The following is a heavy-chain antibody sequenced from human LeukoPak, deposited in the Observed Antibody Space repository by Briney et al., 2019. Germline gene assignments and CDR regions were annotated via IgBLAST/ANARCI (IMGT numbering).Heavy chain of an antibody. CDR3: ARVMGATEPFDY. CDR1: GYTFTSYY. Sequence: ASVKVSCKASGYTFTSYYMHWLRQAPGQGLEWMGIINPSGGSTSYAQKFQGRVTMTRDTSTSTVYMELSSLRSEDTAVYYCARVMGATEPFDYWGQGTLVTVSS. V-gene: IGHV1-46*01. D-gene: IGHD1-26*01. J-gene: IGHJ4*02. CDR2: INPSGGST.